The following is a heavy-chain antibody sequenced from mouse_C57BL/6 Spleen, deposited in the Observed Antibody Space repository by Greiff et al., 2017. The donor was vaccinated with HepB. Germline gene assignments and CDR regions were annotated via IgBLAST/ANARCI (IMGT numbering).Heavy chain of an antibody. Sequence: EVKLVESGGDLVKPGGSLKLSCAASGFTFSSYGMSWVRQTPDKRLEWVATISSGGSYTYYPDSVKGRFTISRDNAKNTLYLQMSSLKSEDTAMYYCARHYDYFAYWGQGTLVTVSA. J-gene: IGHJ3*01. CDR2: ISSGGSYT. D-gene: IGHD2-4*01. CDR3: ARHYDYFAY. CDR1: GFTFSSYG. V-gene: IGHV5-6*02.